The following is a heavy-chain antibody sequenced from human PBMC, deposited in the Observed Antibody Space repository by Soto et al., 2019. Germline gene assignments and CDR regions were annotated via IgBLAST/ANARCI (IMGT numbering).Heavy chain of an antibody. CDR2: IYYSGST. CDR3: ARPYYYDSSGYYPGLVDY. CDR1: GGSISSYY. D-gene: IGHD3-22*01. Sequence: PSETLSLTCTVSGGSISSYYWSWIRQPPGKGLEWIGYIYYSGSTNYNPSLKSRVTISVDTSKNQFSLKLSSVTAADTAVYYCARPYYYDSSGYYPGLVDYWGQGTLVTVSS. V-gene: IGHV4-59*01. J-gene: IGHJ4*02.